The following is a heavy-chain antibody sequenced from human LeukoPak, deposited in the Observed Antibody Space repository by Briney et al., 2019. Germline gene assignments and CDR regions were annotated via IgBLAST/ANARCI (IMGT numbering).Heavy chain of an antibody. V-gene: IGHV3-23*01. Sequence: SGGSLRLSCAASGFTFSSYDMSWVRQAPGKGLEWVSAISGSGGSTYYADSVKGRFTISRDNSKNTLYLQMNSLRAEDTAVYYCAKCWYYDSSGYYYFDYWGQGTLVTVSS. CDR1: GFTFSSYD. J-gene: IGHJ4*02. CDR3: AKCWYYDSSGYYYFDY. D-gene: IGHD3-22*01. CDR2: ISGSGGST.